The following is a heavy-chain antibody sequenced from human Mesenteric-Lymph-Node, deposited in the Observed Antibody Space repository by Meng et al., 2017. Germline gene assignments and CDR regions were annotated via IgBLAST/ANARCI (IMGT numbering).Heavy chain of an antibody. D-gene: IGHD1-1*01. V-gene: IGHV3-9*01. CDR1: GFTFDDYA. J-gene: IGHJ4*02. CDR3: AKDKGFNKQLMFDD. CDR2: ISWNSGSI. Sequence: GGSLRLSCAASGFTFDDYAMHWVRQAPGKGLEWVSGISWNSGSIGYADSVKGRFTISRDNAKNSLYLQMNSLRAEDTALYYCAKDKGFNKQLMFDDWGQGTLVTVSS.